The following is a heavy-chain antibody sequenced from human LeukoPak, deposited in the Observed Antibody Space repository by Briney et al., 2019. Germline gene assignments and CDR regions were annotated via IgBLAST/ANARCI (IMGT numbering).Heavy chain of an antibody. CDR3: ASFVTTGFDY. Sequence: TTSETLSLTCAVYGGSFSGYYWSWIRQPPGKGLEWIGEINHSGSTNYNPSLKSRVTISVDTSKNQFSLKLSSVTAADTAVYYCASFVTTGFDYWGQGTLVTVSS. J-gene: IGHJ4*02. V-gene: IGHV4-34*01. CDR2: INHSGST. CDR1: GGSFSGYY. D-gene: IGHD4-17*01.